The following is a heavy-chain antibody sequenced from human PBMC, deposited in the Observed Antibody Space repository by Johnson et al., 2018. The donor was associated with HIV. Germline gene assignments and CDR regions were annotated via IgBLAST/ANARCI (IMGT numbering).Heavy chain of an antibody. CDR3: ARDKTRGTAWDAFDI. CDR1: AFTFSSYA. V-gene: IGHV3-30-3*01. CDR2: ISYDGSKK. D-gene: IGHD2-21*02. J-gene: IGHJ3*02. Sequence: QVQLLESGGGVVQPGRSLRLSCAASAFTFSSYAIHWVRQAPGKGLEWVAVISYDGSKKYYADSVKGRFTISRDNSKNTLYLQMNSLRAEDTAVYHCARDKTRGTAWDAFDIWGQGTMVSVSS.